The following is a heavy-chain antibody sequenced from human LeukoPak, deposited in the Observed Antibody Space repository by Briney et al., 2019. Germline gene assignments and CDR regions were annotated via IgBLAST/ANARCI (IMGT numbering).Heavy chain of an antibody. CDR1: GFTFSSYA. Sequence: PGGSLRLSCAASGFTFSSYAMSWVRQAPGEGLEWVSAISGSGGSTYYADSVKGRFTISRDNSKNTLYLQMNSLRAEDTAVYYCAKDRPTVVTRRHYFDYWGQGILVTVSS. D-gene: IGHD4-23*01. V-gene: IGHV3-23*01. CDR3: AKDRPTVVTRRHYFDY. J-gene: IGHJ4*02. CDR2: ISGSGGST.